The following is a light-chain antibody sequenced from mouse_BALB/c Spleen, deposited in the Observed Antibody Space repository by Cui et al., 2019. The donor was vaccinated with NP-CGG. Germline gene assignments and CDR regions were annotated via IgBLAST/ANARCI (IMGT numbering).Light chain of an antibody. J-gene: IGLJ1*01. CDR3: VLWYSNHWV. V-gene: IGLV1*01. Sequence: QPVLTQESALTTSPGETVTLTCRSSTGAVTTSNYANWVQEKPDHLFTGLIGGTNNRIPGVPARFSGSLIGDKAALTITGAQTEDEAIYFCVLWYSNHWVFGGGTKLTVL. CDR1: TGAVTTSNY. CDR2: GTN.